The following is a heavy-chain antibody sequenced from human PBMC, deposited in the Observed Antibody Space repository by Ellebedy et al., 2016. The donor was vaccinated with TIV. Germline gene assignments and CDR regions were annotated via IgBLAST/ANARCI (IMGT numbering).Heavy chain of an antibody. D-gene: IGHD1-14*01. CDR2: ISSTSTYI. CDR3: ARGQTTNAMDV. CDR1: GLPFNTKT. Sequence: PGGSLRLSCAGPGLPFNTKTMNWVRQPPGTGLEWVSSISSTSTYIYYADSVKGRFIISKDHANNSLTLHMTSLTAADTAVYYCARGQTTNAMDVWGQGTTVTVSS. V-gene: IGHV3-21*01. J-gene: IGHJ6*02.